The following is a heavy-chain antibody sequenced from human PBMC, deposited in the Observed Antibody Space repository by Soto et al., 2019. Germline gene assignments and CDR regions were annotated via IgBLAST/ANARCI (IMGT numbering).Heavy chain of an antibody. J-gene: IGHJ4*02. CDR1: GGTFSSYA. Sequence: QVQLVQSGAEVKKPGSSVKVSCKASGGTFSSYAISWVRQAPGQGLEWMGGIIPIFGTAHYAQEFQGRVTIYADESTRTAYMELSSLSSEDTSVYYCVSPRTSIAARLYYYFYYWGQGTLVTFCS. CDR3: VSPRTSIAARLYYYFYY. CDR2: IIPIFGTA. V-gene: IGHV1-69*01. D-gene: IGHD6-6*01.